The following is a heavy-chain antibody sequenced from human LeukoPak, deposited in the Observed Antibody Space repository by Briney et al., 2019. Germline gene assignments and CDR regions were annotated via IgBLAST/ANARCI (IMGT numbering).Heavy chain of an antibody. J-gene: IGHJ5*02. Sequence: ASVKVSCKASGYTFTGYYIHWVRQAPGQGLEWMGWINPNSGGTNYAQKFQGWATMTRDTSISTAYMELSRLRSDDTAVYYCARGPGRRIVVAGATGWFDPWGQGTLVTVSS. D-gene: IGHD6-19*01. CDR1: GYTFTGYY. V-gene: IGHV1-2*04. CDR3: ARGPGRRIVVAGATGWFDP. CDR2: INPNSGGT.